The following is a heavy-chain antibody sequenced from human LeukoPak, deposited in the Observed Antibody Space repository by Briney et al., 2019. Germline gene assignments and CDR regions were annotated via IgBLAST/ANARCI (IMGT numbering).Heavy chain of an antibody. D-gene: IGHD2-15*01. CDR2: INLXXXGT. CDR1: XXXXXXXY. V-gene: IGHV1-2*02. Sequence: GASVKVSCKASXXXXXXXYMXXXXXXPGXXLEWMGWINLXXXGTNFAXXXXXRVTMTRDTSISTAYMDLSRLISDDTAVYYCARDXGYCTGGSCWYFDHWGQGTLVTVSS. J-gene: IGHJ4*02. CDR3: ARDXGYCTGGSCWYFDH.